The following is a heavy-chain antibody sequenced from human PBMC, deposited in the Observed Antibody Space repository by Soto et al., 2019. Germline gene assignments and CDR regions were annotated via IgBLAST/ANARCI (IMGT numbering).Heavy chain of an antibody. CDR3: ARIDIVSGGYKDYYYMDV. CDR1: GFNFGASW. J-gene: IGHJ6*03. V-gene: IGHV3-7*01. Sequence: GGSLRLSCAASGFNFGASWMAWVRQAPGKGLEWVADIKQDGSEKNYVDSVKGRVTISRDDAKNSLYLQMNNPRAEDTAVYYCARIDIVSGGYKDYYYMDVWGKGTTVTVSS. CDR2: IKQDGSEK. D-gene: IGHD3-10*01.